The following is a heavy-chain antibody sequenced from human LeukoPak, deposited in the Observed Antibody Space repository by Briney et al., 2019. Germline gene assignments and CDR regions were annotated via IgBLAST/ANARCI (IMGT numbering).Heavy chain of an antibody. CDR2: ISAYNGNT. D-gene: IGHD6-6*01. J-gene: IGHJ4*02. V-gene: IGHV1-18*01. CDR1: GYTFTSYG. Sequence: GASVKVSCKASGYTFTSYGISWVRQAPGQGLEWMGWISAYNGNTNYAQKLQGRVTMTRDTSISTAYMELSRLRSDDTAVYYCARDFGGSSSGDPTFDYWGQGTLVTVSS. CDR3: ARDFGGSSSGDPTFDY.